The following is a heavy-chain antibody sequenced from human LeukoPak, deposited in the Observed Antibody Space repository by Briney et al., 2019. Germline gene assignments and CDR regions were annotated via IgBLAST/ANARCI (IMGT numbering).Heavy chain of an antibody. CDR1: GGSFSGYY. D-gene: IGHD3-16*01. J-gene: IGHJ4*02. CDR3: ARGRLAAALGY. CDR2: INHSGST. Sequence: SETLSLTCAVYGGSFSGYYWSWIRQPPGKGLEWIGEINHSGSTNYNPSLKSRVTISVDTSKNQFSLKLSSVTAADTAVYYCARGRLAAALGYWGQGTLVTVSS. V-gene: IGHV4-34*01.